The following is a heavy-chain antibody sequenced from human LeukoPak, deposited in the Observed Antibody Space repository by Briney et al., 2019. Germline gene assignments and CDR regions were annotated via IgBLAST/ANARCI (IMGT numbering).Heavy chain of an antibody. Sequence: PGGSLRLSCGASGFIFSSYEMNWVRQAPGEGLEWVSYISGSGATTYYADSVKGRFTISRDNAKNSLSLQMNSLRAEDTAVYYCARAKMATGGGIFDYWGQGALVTVS. V-gene: IGHV3-48*03. CDR2: ISGSGATT. J-gene: IGHJ4*02. D-gene: IGHD5-24*01. CDR1: GFIFSSYE. CDR3: ARAKMATGGGIFDY.